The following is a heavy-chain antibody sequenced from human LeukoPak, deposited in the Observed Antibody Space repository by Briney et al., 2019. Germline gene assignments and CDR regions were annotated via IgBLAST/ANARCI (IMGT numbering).Heavy chain of an antibody. J-gene: IGHJ4*02. D-gene: IGHD4-11*01. CDR1: GGSISTYY. CDR3: ARDSGSNYPFDY. V-gene: IGHV4-59*01. CDR2: IYYSGST. Sequence: PSETLSLTCTVSGGSISTYYWSWIRQPPGKGLEWIGYIYYSGSTNYNPSLKSRVTISVDTSKNQFSLKLTSVTAADTAVYYCARDSGSNYPFDYWGQGTLVTVSS.